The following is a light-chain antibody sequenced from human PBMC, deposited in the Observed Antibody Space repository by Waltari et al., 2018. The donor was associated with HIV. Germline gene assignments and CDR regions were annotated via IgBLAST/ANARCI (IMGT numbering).Light chain of an antibody. CDR2: DDR. Sequence: SYVLTQPPSVSVAPGQTARIPCGGNNIGTKGAHWYQQKPGQAPLLYVYDDRDRPSGIPERFSCSNSGNTATLTFSRVEAGDEADYYCQVWNSSSDHVVFGGGTKLTVL. CDR3: QVWNSSSDHVV. CDR1: NIGTKG. V-gene: IGLV3-21*02. J-gene: IGLJ2*01.